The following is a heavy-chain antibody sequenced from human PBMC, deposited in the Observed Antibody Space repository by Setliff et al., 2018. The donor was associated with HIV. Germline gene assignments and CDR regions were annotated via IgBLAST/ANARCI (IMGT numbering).Heavy chain of an antibody. CDR3: ARQPTDTSGYNTWFDS. V-gene: IGHV5-51*01. J-gene: IGHJ5*01. Sequence: GESLKISCKGSGYSFTNYWIGWVRQMPGRGLEWMGIIYPGDSDTRYSPSFEGQVTMSADKSINIAYRQWNSLKASDTAMYYCARQPTDTSGYNTWFDSWGQGTLVTVSS. CDR2: IYPGDSDT. D-gene: IGHD3-3*01. CDR1: GYSFTNYW.